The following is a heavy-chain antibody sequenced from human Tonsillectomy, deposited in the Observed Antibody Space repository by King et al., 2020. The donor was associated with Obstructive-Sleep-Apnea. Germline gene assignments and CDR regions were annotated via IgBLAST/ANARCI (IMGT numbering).Heavy chain of an antibody. D-gene: IGHD2-15*01. J-gene: IGHJ4*02. V-gene: IGHV3-11*01. CDR2: ISNSGSTT. Sequence: VQLVESGGGLVKPGGSLRLSCAASGFTFSDYYMSWIRQAPGKGLECVSYISNSGSTTYYPDSVKGQFTMSRDNAKNSLYLQMNSLRAEDTAVYYCARDMRFSGGSFWGQGTLVTVSS. CDR3: ARDMRFSGGSF. CDR1: GFTFSDYY.